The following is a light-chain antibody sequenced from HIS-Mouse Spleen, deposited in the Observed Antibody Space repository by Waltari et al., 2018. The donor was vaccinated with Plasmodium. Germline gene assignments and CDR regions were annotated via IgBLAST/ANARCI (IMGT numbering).Light chain of an antibody. CDR1: QGISSA. J-gene: IGKJ5*01. Sequence: AIQLTQSPSSLSASVGDRVTITCRASQGISSALAWYQQKPGKAPKLLIYDASSLESVVPSRFSGSGSGTDFTLTISSLQPEDFATYDCQQFNSYPQGTFGQGTRLEIK. V-gene: IGKV1-13*02. CDR3: QQFNSYPQGT. CDR2: DAS.